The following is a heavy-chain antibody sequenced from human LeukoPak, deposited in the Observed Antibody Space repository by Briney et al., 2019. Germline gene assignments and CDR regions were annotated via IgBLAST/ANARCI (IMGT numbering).Heavy chain of an antibody. CDR3: ARPHYDILTGYMYYFDY. V-gene: IGHV3-23*01. J-gene: IGHJ4*02. Sequence: PGASLRLSCAASGFTFSSYAMTWVRQAPGKGLEWVSHITGSGASTYYADSVKGRFTISRDNSSNSLYLQMNSLRADDTAVYYCARPHYDILTGYMYYFDYWGQGTLVTVSS. CDR1: GFTFSSYA. CDR2: ITGSGAST. D-gene: IGHD3-9*01.